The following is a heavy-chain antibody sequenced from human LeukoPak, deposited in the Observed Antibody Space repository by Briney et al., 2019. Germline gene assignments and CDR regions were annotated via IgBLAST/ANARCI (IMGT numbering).Heavy chain of an antibody. D-gene: IGHD6-13*01. V-gene: IGHV4-34*01. CDR3: ARGGYSSSWYWSPPYYYYYYMDV. CDR2: INHSGNT. CDR1: GGSFSGYY. J-gene: IGHJ6*03. Sequence: SETLSLTCAVYGGSFSGYYWSWIRQPPGKGLEWIGEINHSGNTNYNPSLKSRVTISVDTSKDQFSLKLSSVTAADTAVYYCARGGYSSSWYWSPPYYYYYYMDVWGKGTTVTVSS.